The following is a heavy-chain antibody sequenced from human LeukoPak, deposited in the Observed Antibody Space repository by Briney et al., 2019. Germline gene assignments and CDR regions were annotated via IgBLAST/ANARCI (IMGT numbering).Heavy chain of an antibody. CDR1: GFTFSSYG. V-gene: IGHV3-30*03. CDR3: AREIPNAFDI. J-gene: IGHJ3*02. CDR2: ISYDGTTK. Sequence: GGSLRLSCAASGFTFSSYGIHWVRQAPGKGLEWVGVISYDGTTKYYADSVKGRFTISRDNSKNTLFLQMNSLRAEDTAVYYCAREIPNAFDIWGQGTMVTVSS.